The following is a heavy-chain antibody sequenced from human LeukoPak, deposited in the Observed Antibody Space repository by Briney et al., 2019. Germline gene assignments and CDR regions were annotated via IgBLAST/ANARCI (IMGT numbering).Heavy chain of an antibody. J-gene: IGHJ6*03. CDR3: ASAPRGDYENYYYYMDV. D-gene: IGHD4-17*01. CDR2: IYTGGST. Sequence: SETLSLTCTVSGGSISGYYWSWVRQPAGQGLEWIGRIYTGGSTNYNPSLKSRLTMSVDTSKNQFSLKLSSVTAADTAVYYCASAPRGDYENYYYYMDVWGKGTTVTVSS. CDR1: GGSISGYY. V-gene: IGHV4-4*07.